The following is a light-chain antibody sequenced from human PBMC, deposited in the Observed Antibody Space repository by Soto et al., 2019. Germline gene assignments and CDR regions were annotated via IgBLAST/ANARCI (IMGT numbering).Light chain of an antibody. CDR3: QQSDNLPLT. V-gene: IGKV1-33*01. CDR2: HAS. J-gene: IGKJ4*01. CDR1: QGIAKY. Sequence: DTQMTQSPSSLSASVGDRVTITCQASQGIAKYLHWYQQKPGKAPKLLIYHASNLQTGVPSRFSGSGSGTDFTLTISSLQPEDIATYFCQQSDNLPLTFGGGTKVVIK.